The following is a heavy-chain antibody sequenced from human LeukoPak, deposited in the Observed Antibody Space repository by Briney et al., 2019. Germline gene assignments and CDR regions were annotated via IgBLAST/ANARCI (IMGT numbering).Heavy chain of an antibody. J-gene: IGHJ4*02. CDR2: IYYSGST. V-gene: IGHV4-39*01. CDR3: ARLISAYYFDY. CDR1: GFTVSSSY. D-gene: IGHD3-10*01. Sequence: GSLRLSCAASGFTVSSSYMNWVRQPPGKGLEWIGSIYYSGSTYYNPSLKSRVTISVDTSKNQFSLKLSSVTAADTAVYYCARLISAYYFDYRGQGTLVTVSS.